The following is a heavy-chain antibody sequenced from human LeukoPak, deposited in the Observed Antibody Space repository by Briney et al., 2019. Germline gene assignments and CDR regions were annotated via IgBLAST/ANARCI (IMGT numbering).Heavy chain of an antibody. CDR3: AGGRGWLVEY. CDR2: IKQDGSEK. Sequence: QPGGSLRLSCAASGFTFSSYYMAWFRQAPGKGLEWVANIKQDGSEKYYVDSVKGRFTISRDNAKNSLFLQLNSLRVEDTAVYYCAGGRGWLVEYWGQGTLVTVSS. V-gene: IGHV3-7*05. CDR1: GFTFSSYY. J-gene: IGHJ4*02. D-gene: IGHD6-19*01.